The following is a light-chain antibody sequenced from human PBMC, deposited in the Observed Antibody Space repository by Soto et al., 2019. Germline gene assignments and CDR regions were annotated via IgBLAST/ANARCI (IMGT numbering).Light chain of an antibody. CDR2: DAS. CDR1: QSVSSY. V-gene: IGKV3-11*01. CDR3: QQRSNRLT. Sequence: EIVLTQSPATLSLSPGERATLFCRASQSVSSYLALYQQKPGHAPRLLIYDASNRATGIPARFSGSGTGTDFTLTISSLEPEDFAVYYCQQRSNRLTFGGGTKVEIK. J-gene: IGKJ4*01.